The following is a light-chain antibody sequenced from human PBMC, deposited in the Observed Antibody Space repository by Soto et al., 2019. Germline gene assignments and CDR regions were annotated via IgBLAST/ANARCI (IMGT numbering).Light chain of an antibody. CDR3: QQSYSTPWT. J-gene: IGKJ1*01. CDR2: AAS. CDR1: QSISSH. V-gene: IGKV1-39*01. Sequence: IQMTQXPXXXXAXXXGRFTSXFRASQSISSHLNWYQQKPGKAPKLLIYAASSLQSGVPSRFSGSGSGTDFSLTISGLQPEDFATYHCQQSYSTPWTFGQGTKVDIK.